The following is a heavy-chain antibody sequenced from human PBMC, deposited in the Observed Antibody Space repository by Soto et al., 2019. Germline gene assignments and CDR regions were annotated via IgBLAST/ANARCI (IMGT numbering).Heavy chain of an antibody. Sequence: GASVKGSSKASGYTFTSYGISWVRQAPGQGLEWMGWISAYNGNTNYAQKLQGRVTMTTDTSTSTAYMELRSLRSDDTAVYYCARDPPGGYYFDYWGQGTLVTVSS. D-gene: IGHD3-16*01. V-gene: IGHV1-18*01. J-gene: IGHJ4*02. CDR3: ARDPPGGYYFDY. CDR1: GYTFTSYG. CDR2: ISAYNGNT.